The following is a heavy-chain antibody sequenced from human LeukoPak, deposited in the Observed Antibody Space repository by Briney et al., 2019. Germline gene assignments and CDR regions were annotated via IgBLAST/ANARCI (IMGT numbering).Heavy chain of an antibody. V-gene: IGHV5-51*01. CDR3: ARYSEETGTTPYYYGMDV. CDR2: IYPDDSDT. D-gene: IGHD1-1*01. Sequence: GESLKISCKGSGYSFTSYWIGWVRQMPGKGLEWMGIIYPDDSDTRYSPSFQGQVTISADKSISTAYLQWSSLKASDTAMYYCARYSEETGTTPYYYGMDVWGQGTTVTVSS. J-gene: IGHJ6*02. CDR1: GYSFTSYW.